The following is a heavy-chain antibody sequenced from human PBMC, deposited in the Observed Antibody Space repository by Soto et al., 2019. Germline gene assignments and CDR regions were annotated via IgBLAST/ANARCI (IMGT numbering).Heavy chain of an antibody. Sequence: QVQLQESGPGLVKPSETLSLTCAVSGYSISSGYYWGWIRQPPGKGLEWIGSIYHSGSTYYNPSLKSRVTISVDTSKNQFSLKLSSVTAADTAVYYCARDRTVVTATVWGQGTTVTVSS. J-gene: IGHJ6*02. CDR1: GYSISSGYY. V-gene: IGHV4-38-2*02. CDR3: ARDRTVVTATV. D-gene: IGHD2-21*02. CDR2: IYHSGST.